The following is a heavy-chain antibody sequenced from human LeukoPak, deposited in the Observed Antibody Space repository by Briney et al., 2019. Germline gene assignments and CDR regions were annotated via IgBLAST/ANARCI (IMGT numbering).Heavy chain of an antibody. J-gene: IGHJ3*02. CDR3: ARDQLYNWNFWGAFDI. CDR1: GFTVSSNY. CDR2: IYSGGST. D-gene: IGHD1-7*01. V-gene: IGHV3-53*01. Sequence: GGSLRLSCAASGFTVSSNYMSWVRQAPGKGLEWVSVIYSGGSTYYADSVKGRFTISRDNSKNTLYLQMNSLRAEDTAVYYCARDQLYNWNFWGAFDIWGRGTMVTVSS.